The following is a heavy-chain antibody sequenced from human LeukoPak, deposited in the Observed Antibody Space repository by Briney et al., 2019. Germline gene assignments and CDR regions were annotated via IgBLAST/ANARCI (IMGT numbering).Heavy chain of an antibody. V-gene: IGHV4-39*01. J-gene: IGHJ4*02. CDR1: GVSFSSSNSY. Sequence: SETLSLTCTVSGVSFSSSNSYWGWIRQPPGKGLEWIGSIYYSGNTYYNASLKSQVSISIDTSKNQFSLRLTSVTAADTAVYYCARQTGSGLFILPGGQGTLVTVSS. CDR3: ARQTGSGLFILP. D-gene: IGHD3/OR15-3a*01. CDR2: IYYSGNT.